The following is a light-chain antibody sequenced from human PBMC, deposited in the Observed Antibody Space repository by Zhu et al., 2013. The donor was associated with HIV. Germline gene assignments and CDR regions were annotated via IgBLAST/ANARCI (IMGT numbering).Light chain of an antibody. V-gene: IGLV2-14*03. Sequence: QSALTQPASVSGSPGQSITISCIGTSGDIGGYNYVSWYQQHPGKAPKLIISDVSNRPSGVSNRFSGSKSGNTASLTISGLQTGDEANYYCGTWDSGLSAVVLGGGTKLTVL. CDR2: DVS. CDR3: GTWDSGLSAVV. J-gene: IGLJ2*01. CDR1: SGDIGGYNY.